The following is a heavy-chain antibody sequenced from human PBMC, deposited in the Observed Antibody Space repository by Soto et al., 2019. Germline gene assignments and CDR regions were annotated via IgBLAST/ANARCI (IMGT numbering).Heavy chain of an antibody. CDR3: ARETYYDILTGYYSERYNWFDP. J-gene: IGHJ5*02. D-gene: IGHD3-9*01. CDR1: GYTFTGYY. Sequence: GASVKVSCKASGYTFTGYYMHWVRQAPGQGLEWMGWINPNSGGTNYAQKFQGWVTMTRDTSISTAYMELGRLRSDDTAVYYCARETYYDILTGYYSERYNWFDPWGQGTLVTVSS. CDR2: INPNSGGT. V-gene: IGHV1-2*04.